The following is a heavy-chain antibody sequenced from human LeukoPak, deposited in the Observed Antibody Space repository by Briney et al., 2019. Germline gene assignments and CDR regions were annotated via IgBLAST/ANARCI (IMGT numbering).Heavy chain of an antibody. CDR1: GSIFSSYA. Sequence: PGGSLRVSCTASGSIFSSYAMSWVHQAPGKGLEWVSTISGSGGRTYYADSVKGRFAIPRDNSKNTLYLQMNSLRAEDTAVYYCAKGGVTAEWFDPWGQGTLVTVSS. D-gene: IGHD2-8*02. J-gene: IGHJ5*02. CDR3: AKGGVTAEWFDP. CDR2: ISGSGGRT. V-gene: IGHV3-23*01.